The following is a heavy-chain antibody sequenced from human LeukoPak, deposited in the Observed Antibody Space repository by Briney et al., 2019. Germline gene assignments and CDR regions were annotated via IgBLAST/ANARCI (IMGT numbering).Heavy chain of an antibody. CDR1: GFTFSSYG. CDR3: ARAQGGKIQLWDYYFDY. V-gene: IGHV3-30*03. Sequence: PGRSLRLSCAASGFTFSSYGMHWVRQAPGKGLEWVAVISYDGSNKYYADSVKGRFTISRDKSKNMLYLQMNSLRAEDTAVYFCARAQGGKIQLWDYYFDYWGQGTLVTVSS. CDR2: ISYDGSNK. D-gene: IGHD5-18*01. J-gene: IGHJ4*02.